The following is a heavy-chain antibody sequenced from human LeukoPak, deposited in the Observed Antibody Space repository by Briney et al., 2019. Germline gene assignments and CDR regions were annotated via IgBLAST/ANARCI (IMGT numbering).Heavy chain of an antibody. V-gene: IGHV3-15*01. J-gene: IGHJ4*02. D-gene: IGHD5-12*01. CDR2: IKSKTDGGTA. CDR1: GLTFKNAW. CDR3: TTERGYSGYDN. Sequence: GESLKISCAASGLTFKNAWMSWVRQGPGKGLEWVGRIKSKTDGGTADHATPVEGRFTISRDDSKNTLYLQMNSLKTEDTAVYYCTTERGYSGYDNWGQGTLVTVSS.